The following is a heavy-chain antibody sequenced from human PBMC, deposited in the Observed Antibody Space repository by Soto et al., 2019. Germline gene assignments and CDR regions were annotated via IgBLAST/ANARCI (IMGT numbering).Heavy chain of an antibody. V-gene: IGHV4-61*01. CDR2: LYDSGTT. Sequence: QVQLQESGPGLVKPSETLSLICTVSGDSISSTSHYWSWIRQPPGKGLEWIGYLYDSGTTNYNISLKSRVTISVDTSKNQVSLKLRSVTAADTAVYYCARTRRFGVGAWYDPWGQGTLVTVSS. CDR1: GDSISSTSHY. CDR3: ARTRRFGVGAWYDP. D-gene: IGHD3-3*01. J-gene: IGHJ5*02.